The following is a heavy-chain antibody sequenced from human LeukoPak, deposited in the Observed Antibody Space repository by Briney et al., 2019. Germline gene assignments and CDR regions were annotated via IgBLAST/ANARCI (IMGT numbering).Heavy chain of an antibody. CDR2: IYPRDSDT. V-gene: IGHV5-51*01. CDR3: VRHATVEAAGTWWFDP. CDR1: GYSFTSYW. J-gene: IGHJ5*02. D-gene: IGHD6-13*01. Sequence: GESLQISCKSFGYSFTSYWIGWVRQLPGKGLEWMGIIYPRDSDTRYSPSFQGQVTISADKSMNTAYLQWNSLKASDTAMYYCVRHATVEAAGTWWFDPWGQGTLVTVSS.